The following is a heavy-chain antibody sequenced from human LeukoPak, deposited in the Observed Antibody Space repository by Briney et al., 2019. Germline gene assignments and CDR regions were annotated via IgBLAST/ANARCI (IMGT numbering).Heavy chain of an antibody. Sequence: ASVKVSCKASGYTFTGYYMHWVRQAPGQGLEWMGRINPNSGGTNYAQKFQGRVTMTRDTSISTAYMELSRLRSDDTAVYYCARDAITMVREVIAPRFDPWGQGTLVTVSS. J-gene: IGHJ5*02. CDR3: ARDAITMVREVIAPRFDP. V-gene: IGHV1-2*06. D-gene: IGHD3-10*01. CDR1: GYTFTGYY. CDR2: INPNSGGT.